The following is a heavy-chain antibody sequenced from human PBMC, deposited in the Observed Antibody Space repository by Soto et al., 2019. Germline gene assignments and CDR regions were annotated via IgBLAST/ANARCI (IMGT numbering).Heavy chain of an antibody. CDR2: ISYDGTTQ. CDR1: GFTFSEYG. CDR3: AKGIGRDGYTSGLD. D-gene: IGHD5-12*01. V-gene: IGHV3-30*18. J-gene: IGHJ4*02. Sequence: GGSLRLSCAASGFTFSEYGMHWVRQAPGKWPEWLAVISYDGTTQHYADSVKGRFTISRDNFKNTLFLQVNSLRTEDTGVYYCAKGIGRDGYTSGLDWGQGTLVNVSS.